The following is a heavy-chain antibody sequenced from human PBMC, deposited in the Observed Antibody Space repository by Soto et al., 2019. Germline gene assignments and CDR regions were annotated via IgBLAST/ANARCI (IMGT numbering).Heavy chain of an antibody. CDR2: ISGSGGST. CDR1: GFTFGSYA. J-gene: IGHJ4*02. CDR3: AKRWYYYDSSGYGY. V-gene: IGHV3-23*01. D-gene: IGHD3-22*01. Sequence: GGSLRLSCAASGFTFGSYAMSWVRQAPGKGLEWVSAISGSGGSTYYADSVKGRFTISRDNSKNTLYLQMNSLRAEDTAVYYCAKRWYYYDSSGYGYWGQGTLVTVSS.